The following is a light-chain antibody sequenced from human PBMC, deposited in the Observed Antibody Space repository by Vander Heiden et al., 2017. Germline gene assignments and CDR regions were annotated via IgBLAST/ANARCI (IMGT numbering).Light chain of an antibody. CDR1: QSISSW. CDR2: KAS. Sequence: DIQMTQSPSTLSASVGDRVTITCRASQSISSWLAWYQQKPGNAPKLLIYKASNLEPGVPSRFSGSGSGTEFTLTISSLQPDDCATDYCQQYNSYSWTFGQGTKVEIK. CDR3: QQYNSYSWT. V-gene: IGKV1-5*03. J-gene: IGKJ1*01.